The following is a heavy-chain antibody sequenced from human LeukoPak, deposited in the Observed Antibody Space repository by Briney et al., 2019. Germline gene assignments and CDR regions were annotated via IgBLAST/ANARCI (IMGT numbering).Heavy chain of an antibody. V-gene: IGHV1-69*04. J-gene: IGHJ3*02. Sequence: RASVKVSCKASGGTFSSYAISWVRQAPGQGLEWMGRIIPILGIANYAQKFQGRVTITADKSTSTAYMELSSLRSEDTAVYYCARGVYGGNAVTLWAFDIWGQGTMVTVSS. CDR1: GGTFSSYA. D-gene: IGHD4-23*01. CDR3: ARGVYGGNAVTLWAFDI. CDR2: IIPILGIA.